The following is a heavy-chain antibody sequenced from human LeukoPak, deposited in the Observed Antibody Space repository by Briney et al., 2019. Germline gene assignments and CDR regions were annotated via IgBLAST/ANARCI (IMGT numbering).Heavy chain of an antibody. CDR3: AHTYTAMVYNWFDP. CDR2: IYWDDDK. J-gene: IGHJ5*02. Sequence: SGPTLAKPPQTLTLTCTFSGFSLSTSGGGVGWIRQPPGKALEWLALIYWDDDKRYSPSLKSRLTITKDTSKNQVVLTMTNMDPVDTATYYCAHTYTAMVYNWFDPWGQGTLVTVSS. CDR1: GFSLSTSGGG. V-gene: IGHV2-5*02. D-gene: IGHD5-18*01.